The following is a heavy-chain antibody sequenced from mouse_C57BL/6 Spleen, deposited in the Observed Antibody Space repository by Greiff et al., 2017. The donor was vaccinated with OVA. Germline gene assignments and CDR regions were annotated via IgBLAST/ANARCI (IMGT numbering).Heavy chain of an antibody. D-gene: IGHD1-1*01. J-gene: IGHJ4*01. CDR2: IWWDDDK. Sequence: QVTLKESGPGILQPSQTLSLTCSFSGFSLSTFGMGVGWIRQPSGKGLEWLAHIWWDDDKYYNPALKSRLTISKDTSKNQVFLKIANVDTADTATYYCARMVYYYGSSSYYYAMDYWGQGTSVTVSS. CDR1: GFSLSTFGMG. CDR3: ARMVYYYGSSSYYYAMDY. V-gene: IGHV8-8*01.